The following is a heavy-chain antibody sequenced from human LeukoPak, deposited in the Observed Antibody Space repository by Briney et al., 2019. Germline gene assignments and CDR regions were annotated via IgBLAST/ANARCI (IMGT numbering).Heavy chain of an antibody. CDR2: INPNSGGT. V-gene: IGHV1-2*02. CDR3: ARDHQLVAFDP. Sequence: ASVKVSCKASGYTFTDSYMHWVRQAPGQGLEWMGWINPNSGGTKYAQKFQGRVTMTRDTSISTAYMELSRLRSDDTAVYYCARDHQLVAFDPCGQGTLVTVSS. CDR1: GYTFTDSY. D-gene: IGHD6-13*01. J-gene: IGHJ5*02.